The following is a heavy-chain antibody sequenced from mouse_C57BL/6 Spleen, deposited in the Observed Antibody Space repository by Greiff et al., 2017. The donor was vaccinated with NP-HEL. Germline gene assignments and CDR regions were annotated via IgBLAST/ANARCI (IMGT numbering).Heavy chain of an antibody. V-gene: IGHV2-9*01. J-gene: IGHJ1*03. CDR2: IWGGGST. D-gene: IGHD2-5*01. CDR1: GLPLTSHG. CDR3: AKRGGDSNYWYFDV. Sequence: VQVVESGPGLVAPSQSLSITCTVSGLPLTSHGVDWVRQPPGKGLEWLGVIWGGGSTNYNSALMSRLSISKDNSKSQVFLKMNSLQTDDTAMYYCAKRGGDSNYWYFDVWGTGTTVTVSS.